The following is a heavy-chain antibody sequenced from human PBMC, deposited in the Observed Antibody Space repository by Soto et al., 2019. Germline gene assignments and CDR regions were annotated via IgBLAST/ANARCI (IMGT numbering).Heavy chain of an antibody. J-gene: IGHJ4*01. CDR2: IYPGDSDT. V-gene: IGHV5-51*01. CDR3: ARHSTSAPKDY. CDR1: GYSFTTYW. Sequence: GESLKISCNGSGYSFTTYWIAWVRQMPGKGLEWVGIIYPGDSDTRYSPSFEGHVTISVDKSISTAFLQWNSLKASDNAIYYCARHSTSAPKDYWGQGTLVTVSS. D-gene: IGHD3-10*01.